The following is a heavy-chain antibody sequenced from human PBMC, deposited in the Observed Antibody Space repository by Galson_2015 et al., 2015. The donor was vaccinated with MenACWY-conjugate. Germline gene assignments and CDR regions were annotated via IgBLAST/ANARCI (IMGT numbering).Heavy chain of an antibody. Sequence: SLRLSCAASGFTFSSYAMHWVRQAPGKGLEYVSAISSNGGSTYYADSVKGRFTISRDNSKNTLYLQMGSLRAEDMAVYYCAREAGGYDYWGQGTLVTVSS. J-gene: IGHJ4*02. CDR1: GFTFSSYA. D-gene: IGHD5-12*01. CDR3: AREAGGYDY. V-gene: IGHV3-64*02. CDR2: ISSNGGST.